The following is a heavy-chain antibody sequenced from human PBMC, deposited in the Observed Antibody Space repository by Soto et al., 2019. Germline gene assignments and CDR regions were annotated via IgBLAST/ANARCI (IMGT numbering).Heavy chain of an antibody. CDR3: AHAGDYDLLTFDH. V-gene: IGHV2-5*02. CDR1: GFSLSTYDMG. D-gene: IGHD4-17*01. CDR2: IYWDDDK. Sequence: QITLKESGPTLVRPAQTLTLTCDFSGFSLSTYDMGVAWIRQPPGKALEWLALIYWDDDKRYSPSLKDRLAISKNTSSNQVVLTLTNMDPGDTATYFCAHAGDYDLLTFDHWGPGTLVTVSS. J-gene: IGHJ4*02.